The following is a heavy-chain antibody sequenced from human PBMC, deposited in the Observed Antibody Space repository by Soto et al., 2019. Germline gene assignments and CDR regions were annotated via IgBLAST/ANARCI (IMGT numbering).Heavy chain of an antibody. Sequence: ASVKVSCKASGYTFVTYAMHWVRQAPGQRLEWMGWINAGNGNTKFSQKFQGRLIITRDTAVYYCTTVFPQLLWFGELLYGPQDYWGQGTLVTVSS. V-gene: IGHV1-3*01. CDR3: QDY. CDR1: GYTFVTYA. CDR2: INAGNGNT. J-gene: IGHJ4*02. D-gene: IGHD3-10*01.